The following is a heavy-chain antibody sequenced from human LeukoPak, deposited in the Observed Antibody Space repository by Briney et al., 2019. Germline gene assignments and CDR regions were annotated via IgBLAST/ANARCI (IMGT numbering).Heavy chain of an antibody. V-gene: IGHV3-74*01. Sequence: GGSLRLSCAASGFTFSNYWMHWVRQTPGKGLVWVSRIKNDGSGTIYADSVKGRFTISRDNAKNTLYLQMNSPSAEDTAVYYCARNPSTSMEFWGQGTLVTVSS. J-gene: IGHJ4*02. CDR3: ARNPSTSMEF. CDR2: IKNDGSGT. CDR1: GFTFSNYW. D-gene: IGHD5-18*01.